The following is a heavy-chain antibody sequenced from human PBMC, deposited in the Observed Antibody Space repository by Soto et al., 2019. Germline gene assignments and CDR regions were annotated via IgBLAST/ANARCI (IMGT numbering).Heavy chain of an antibody. CDR3: APDSGSYSGFDY. CDR1: GYTFTGYY. CDR2: INPNSGGT. Sequence: ASVKVYCKASGYTFTGYYMRWARQAPGQGLEWMGWINPNSGGTNYAQKFQGRVTMTRDTSISTAYMELSRLRSDGTAVYYCAPDSGSYSGFDYWGQGTLVTVSS. D-gene: IGHD1-26*01. J-gene: IGHJ4*02. V-gene: IGHV1-2*02.